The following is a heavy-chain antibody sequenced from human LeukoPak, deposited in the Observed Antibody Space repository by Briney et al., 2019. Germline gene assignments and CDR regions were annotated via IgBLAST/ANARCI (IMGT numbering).Heavy chain of an antibody. CDR3: ARQGSDSSGWYADFDY. CDR2: MNPNSGNT. J-gene: IGHJ4*02. V-gene: IGHV1-8*01. Sequence: ASVKVSCKASGYTFTSYDINWVRQATGQGLEWMGWMNPNSGNTGYAQKFQGEVTMTRNTYISTAYMALSSLGSEDTAVYYCARQGSDSSGWYADFDYWGQGTLVTVSS. D-gene: IGHD6-19*01. CDR1: GYTFTSYD.